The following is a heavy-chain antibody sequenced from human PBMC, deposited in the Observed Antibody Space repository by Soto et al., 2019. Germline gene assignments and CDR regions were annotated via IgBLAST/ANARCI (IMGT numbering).Heavy chain of an antibody. CDR3: AREYPVHSAYFDY. CDR1: GASISRYY. D-gene: IGHD1-26*01. CDR2: MYYSGNA. J-gene: IGHJ4*02. Sequence: SETLSLTCTVSGASISRYYWSWIRQSPGKGLEWIGYMYYSGNANYNPSLRSRITISVDTSKNQFSLNLNSVTAADTAVYYCAREYPVHSAYFDYWGKGIRVTVS. V-gene: IGHV4-59*01.